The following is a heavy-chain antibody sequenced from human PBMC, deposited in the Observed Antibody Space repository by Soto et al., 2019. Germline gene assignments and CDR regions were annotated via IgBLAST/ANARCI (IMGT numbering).Heavy chain of an antibody. J-gene: IGHJ6*02. D-gene: IGHD6-19*01. CDR2: ISAYNGNT. V-gene: IGHV1-18*04. Sequence: ASVKGSCTASGYAFTSYGIRWVRNAPGQGLEWMGWISAYNGNTNYAQKLQGRVTMTTDTSTSTAYMELRSLISDDTAVDYCARDPIALAAPDWNYYYGMDVWRQGTTVTVSS. CDR3: ARDPIALAAPDWNYYYGMDV. CDR1: GYAFTSYG.